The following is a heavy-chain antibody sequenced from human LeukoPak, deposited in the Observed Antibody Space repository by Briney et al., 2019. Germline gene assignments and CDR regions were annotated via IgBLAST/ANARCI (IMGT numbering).Heavy chain of an antibody. CDR3: ARPDGSGSYHSPFDY. D-gene: IGHD3-10*01. CDR2: IKPDGSEK. CDR1: GFTFSGRW. Sequence: PGGSLRLSCAASGFTFSGRWMSWVRQAPGKGLEWVANIKPDGSEKNYVDSVKGRFTISRDNAKNSLYLQMNSLRAEDTAVYYCARPDGSGSYHSPFDYWGQGTLVTVSS. V-gene: IGHV3-7*01. J-gene: IGHJ4*02.